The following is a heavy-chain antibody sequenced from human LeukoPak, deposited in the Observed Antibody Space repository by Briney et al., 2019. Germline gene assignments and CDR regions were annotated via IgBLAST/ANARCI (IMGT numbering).Heavy chain of an antibody. D-gene: IGHD3-3*01. Sequence: QPGGSLRLSCAASGFTFSSYAMSWVRQAPGKGLEWVSAISGSGGSTYYADSVNGRFTISRDNSKNTLYLQMSSLRAEDTAVYYCAKSKDFWSAPDYWGQGTLVTVSS. J-gene: IGHJ4*02. CDR1: GFTFSSYA. CDR3: AKSKDFWSAPDY. CDR2: ISGSGGST. V-gene: IGHV3-23*01.